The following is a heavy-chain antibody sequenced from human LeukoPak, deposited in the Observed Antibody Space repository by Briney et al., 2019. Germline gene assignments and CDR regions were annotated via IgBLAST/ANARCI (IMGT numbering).Heavy chain of an antibody. CDR2: IYPGDSDT. J-gene: IGHJ4*02. D-gene: IGHD3-22*01. Sequence: GESLRISCKGSGYSFTSYWIGWVRQMPGKGLEWMGIIYPGDSDTRYSPSFQGQVTISADKSISTAYLQWSSLKASDTAMYYCARREGYYDSSGYLYYFDYWGQGTLVTVSS. V-gene: IGHV5-51*01. CDR3: ARREGYYDSSGYLYYFDY. CDR1: GYSFTSYW.